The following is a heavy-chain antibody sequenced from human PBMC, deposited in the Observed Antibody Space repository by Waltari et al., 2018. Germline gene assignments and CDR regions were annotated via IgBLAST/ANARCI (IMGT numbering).Heavy chain of an antibody. J-gene: IGHJ4*02. CDR1: GFSVSSHT. Sequence: EVQLVESGGGLVHPGGSLRLSCAASGFSVSSHTLSWVRQAPGKGLEWVSLIYSAGSSYYADSVRGRFSISRDNSKNTLHLQMNSLRAEDTAMYYCARARDEDTAMVYFDHWGQGTLISVSS. CDR2: IYSAGSS. D-gene: IGHD5-18*01. CDR3: ARARDEDTAMVYFDH. V-gene: IGHV3-66*02.